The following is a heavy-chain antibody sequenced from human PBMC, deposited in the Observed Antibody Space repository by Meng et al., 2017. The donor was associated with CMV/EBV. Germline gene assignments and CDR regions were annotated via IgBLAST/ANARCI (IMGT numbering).Heavy chain of an antibody. CDR2: ISSSGSAI. J-gene: IGHJ4*02. CDR1: GFTFSDYY. D-gene: IGHD6-6*01. CDR3: ARALVRTSPPDY. Sequence: GGSLRLSCAASGFTFSDYYMSWIRQAPGKGLEWVSYISSSGSAIYYADSVKGRFTISRDNAKNSLYLQMNSLRAEDTAVYYCARALVRTSPPDYWGQGTLVTVSS. V-gene: IGHV3-11*04.